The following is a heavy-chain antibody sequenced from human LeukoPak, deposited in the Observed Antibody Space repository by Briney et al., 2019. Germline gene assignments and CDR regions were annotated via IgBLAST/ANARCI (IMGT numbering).Heavy chain of an antibody. D-gene: IGHD5-18*01. CDR1: GGSFSGYY. V-gene: IGHV4-34*01. CDR3: APRGDIEHSYGYGKWFDP. J-gene: IGHJ5*02. CDR2: INHSGST. Sequence: SETLSLTCAVYGGSFSGYYWSWIRQPPGKGLEWMGEINHSGSTNYNASLKSRVTISVDKSTNQFSLRLSSVTAADTAVYYCAPRGDIEHSYGYGKWFDPWGQGTRVTVSS.